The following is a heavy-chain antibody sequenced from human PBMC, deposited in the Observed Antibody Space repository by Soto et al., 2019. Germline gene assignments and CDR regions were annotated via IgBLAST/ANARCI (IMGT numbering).Heavy chain of an antibody. J-gene: IGHJ6*03. V-gene: IGHV4-34*01. D-gene: IGHD2-2*01. CDR2: INHSGTT. Sequence: QVQLQQWGAGLLKPSETLSLTCAVYGGSFSGYYWSWIPQPPGKGLEWFGEINHSGTTNYNPSLKSRVPISVDTSKNQFSLKLSSVTAADTAVYYCARGEGQIVVVAAAIERYSMDVWGKGTTVTVSS. CDR1: GGSFSGYY. CDR3: ARGEGQIVVVAAAIERYSMDV.